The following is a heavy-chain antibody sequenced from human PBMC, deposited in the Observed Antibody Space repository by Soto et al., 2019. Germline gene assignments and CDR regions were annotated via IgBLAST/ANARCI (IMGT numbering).Heavy chain of an antibody. CDR1: GDSIRSCGHY. D-gene: IGHD6-13*01. CDR3: ARGGAGIEY. CDR2: IYYTETT. J-gene: IGHJ4*02. V-gene: IGHV4-30-4*01. Sequence: QVQLQQSGPGLVKPSQTLSLTCTVSGDSIRSCGHYWSWIRQPPGKGLEWIGYIYYTETTYYNQSLKSRVTISVDPSKNQFSLKLSSVTAADTAVYYCARGGAGIEYWGQGTLVTVSS.